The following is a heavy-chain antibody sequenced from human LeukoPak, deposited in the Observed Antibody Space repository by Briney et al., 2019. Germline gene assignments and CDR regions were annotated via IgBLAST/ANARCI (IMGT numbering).Heavy chain of an antibody. CDR1: GGSFSGYY. Sequence: DPSETLSLTCAVYGGSFSGYYWSWIRQPPVKGLEWIGEINHSGSTNYNPSLKSRVTISVDTSKNQFSLKLSSVTAADTAVYYCARGQRQRDFYYFDYWGQGTLVTVSS. J-gene: IGHJ4*02. V-gene: IGHV4-34*01. CDR2: INHSGST. CDR3: ARGQRQRDFYYFDY. D-gene: IGHD3-3*01.